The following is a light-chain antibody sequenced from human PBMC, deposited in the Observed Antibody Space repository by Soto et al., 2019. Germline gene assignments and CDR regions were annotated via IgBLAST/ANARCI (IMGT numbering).Light chain of an antibody. Sequence: DIPMTQSPSTLSASVGDRVTITCRASQNINRWLAWYQEKPGKAPKLLMYDASSLHSGVPSRFSGSGSGTEFTLTISSLQPDDFATYYCQQYNAYPWTFGQGTKVEVK. CDR1: QNINRW. V-gene: IGKV1-5*01. CDR3: QQYNAYPWT. J-gene: IGKJ1*01. CDR2: DAS.